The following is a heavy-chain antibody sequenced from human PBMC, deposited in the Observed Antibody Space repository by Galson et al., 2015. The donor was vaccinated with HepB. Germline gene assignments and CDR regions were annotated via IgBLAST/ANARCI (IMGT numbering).Heavy chain of an antibody. Sequence: SETLSLTCAVYGGSFSGYYWSWIRQPPGKGLEWIGEINHSGSTNYNPSLKSRVTISVDTSKNQFSLKLSSVTAADTAVYYCARGRSIYYDYVWGSYRSHTAQVGFDPWGQGTLVTVSS. CDR3: ARGRSIYYDYVWGSYRSHTAQVGFDP. CDR1: GGSFSGYY. J-gene: IGHJ5*02. CDR2: INHSGST. V-gene: IGHV4-34*01. D-gene: IGHD3-16*02.